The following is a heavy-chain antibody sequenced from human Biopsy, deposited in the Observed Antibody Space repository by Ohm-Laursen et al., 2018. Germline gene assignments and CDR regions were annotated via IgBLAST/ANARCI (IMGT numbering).Heavy chain of an antibody. CDR2: MNPDSGNT. CDR1: GYPFTFYE. J-gene: IGHJ4*02. V-gene: IGHV1-8*01. D-gene: IGHD2-8*01. Sequence: GASVKVSCKTSGYPFTFYEINWVRQATGQRFEWLGWMNPDSGNTGSAQKFHDRVTMTMNTSTNTAYLELSSLRSEDTAVYYCARFDNGFDKWGQGTLVTVSS. CDR3: ARFDNGFDK.